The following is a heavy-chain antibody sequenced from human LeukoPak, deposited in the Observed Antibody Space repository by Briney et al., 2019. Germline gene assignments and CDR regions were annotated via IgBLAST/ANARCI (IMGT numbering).Heavy chain of an antibody. CDR1: GFTFSSYA. CDR3: AKDWLGSGWYPYYFDY. CDR2: IRYDGSNK. J-gene: IGHJ4*02. D-gene: IGHD6-19*01. V-gene: IGHV3-30*02. Sequence: GGSLRLSCAASGFTFSSYAMHWVRQAPGKGLEWVAFIRYDGSNKYYADSVKGRFTISRDNSKNTLYLQMNSLRAEDTAVYYCAKDWLGSGWYPYYFDYWGQGTLVTVSS.